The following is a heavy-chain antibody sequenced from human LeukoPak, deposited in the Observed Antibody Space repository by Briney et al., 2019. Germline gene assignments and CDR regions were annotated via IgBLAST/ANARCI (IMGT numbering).Heavy chain of an antibody. V-gene: IGHV1-69*06. D-gene: IGHD6-13*01. Sequence: ASVKVSCKVSGGTFSSYAISWVRQAPGQGLEWMGGIIPIFGTANYAQKFQGRVTITADKSTSTAYMELSSLRSEDTAVYYCARGRPTTSIAAAGVNWFDPWGQGTLVTVSS. CDR3: ARGRPTTSIAAAGVNWFDP. CDR2: IIPIFGTA. J-gene: IGHJ5*02. CDR1: GGTFSSYA.